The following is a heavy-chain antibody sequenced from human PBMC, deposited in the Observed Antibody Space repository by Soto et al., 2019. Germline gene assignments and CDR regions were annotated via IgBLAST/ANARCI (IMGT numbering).Heavy chain of an antibody. Sequence: SGPTLVNPTQTLTLTCSFSGFSLTTLGMSVSWVRQPPGKALEWLALINWEDDKYYSPSLKTRLTISKDTSKNRVLLTMTNLDPVDTATYYCVRGEVPSTMVMYFDYWGQGTLVTVSS. V-gene: IGHV2-70*20. J-gene: IGHJ4*02. CDR2: INWEDDK. CDR1: GFSLTTLGMS. CDR3: VRGEVPSTMVMYFDY. D-gene: IGHD3-10*01.